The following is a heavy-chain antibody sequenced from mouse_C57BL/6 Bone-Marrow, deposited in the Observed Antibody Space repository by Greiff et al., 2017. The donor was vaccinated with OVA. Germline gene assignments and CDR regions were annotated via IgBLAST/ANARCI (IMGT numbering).Heavy chain of an antibody. V-gene: IGHV1-5*01. D-gene: IGHD2-4*01. CDR3: TRRNYYDYDGVYFDY. J-gene: IGHJ2*01. Sequence: EVQLQQSGTVLARPGASVKMSCKTSGYTFTSYWMHWVKQRPGQGLEWIGAIYPGNSDTSYNQKFKGKAKLTAVTSASTAYMELSSLTNEDTAVYYGTRRNYYDYDGVYFDYWGQGTTLTVSS. CDR2: IYPGNSDT. CDR1: GYTFTSYW.